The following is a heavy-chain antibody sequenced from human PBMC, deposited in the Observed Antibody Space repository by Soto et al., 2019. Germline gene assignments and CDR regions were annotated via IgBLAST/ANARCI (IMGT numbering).Heavy chain of an antibody. D-gene: IGHD6-13*01. CDR3: AMGYSSSWQYYFDY. Sequence: SVKVSCKASGGTFSSYAIRWVRQAPGQGLEWMGGIIPIFGTANYAQKFQGRVTITADKSTSTAYMELSSLRSEDTAVYYCAMGYSSSWQYYFDYWGQGTLVTVSS. V-gene: IGHV1-69*06. CDR1: GGTFSSYA. CDR2: IIPIFGTA. J-gene: IGHJ4*02.